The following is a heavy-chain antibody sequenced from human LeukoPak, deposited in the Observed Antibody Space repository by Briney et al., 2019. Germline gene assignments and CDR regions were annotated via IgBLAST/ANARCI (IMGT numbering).Heavy chain of an antibody. CDR1: GGPISSYY. D-gene: IGHD4-17*01. Sequence: PSETLSLTCTVSGGPISSYYWSWIRQPPGKGLEWIGYIYYSGSTNYNPSLKSRVTISVDTSKNQFSLKLSSVTAADTAVYYCARGIRDYGEPGDYYYYYGMDVWGQGTTVTVSS. J-gene: IGHJ6*02. CDR3: ARGIRDYGEPGDYYYYYGMDV. CDR2: IYYSGST. V-gene: IGHV4-59*01.